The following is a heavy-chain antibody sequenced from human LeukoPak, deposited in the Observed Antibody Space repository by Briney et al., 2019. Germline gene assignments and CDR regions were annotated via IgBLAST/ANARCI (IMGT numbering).Heavy chain of an antibody. J-gene: IGHJ3*02. CDR1: GGSISSSSYY. CDR2: IYYSGST. V-gene: IGHV4-39*07. CDR3: ARGGPGVVVVAATPKNAFDI. Sequence: PSETLSLTCTVSGGSISSSSYYWGWIRQPPGKGLEWIGSIYYSGSTYYNPSLKSRVTISVDTSKNQFSLKLSSVTAADTAVYYCARGGPGVVVVAATPKNAFDIWGQGTMVTVSS. D-gene: IGHD2-15*01.